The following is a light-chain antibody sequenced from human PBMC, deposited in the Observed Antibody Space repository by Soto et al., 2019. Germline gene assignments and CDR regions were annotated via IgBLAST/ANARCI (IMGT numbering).Light chain of an antibody. J-gene: IGKJ1*01. V-gene: IGKV1-39*01. CDR2: AAS. CDR1: QSISGY. Sequence: DIQMTQSSSSLSASVGDRVTITCRASQSISGYLHWYQQKPGKAPKLLIYAASSLQSGVPSRFSGSGSGTDFTLTISSLQPEDFATYYCQQSYSTPPTFGQGTKVDIK. CDR3: QQSYSTPPT.